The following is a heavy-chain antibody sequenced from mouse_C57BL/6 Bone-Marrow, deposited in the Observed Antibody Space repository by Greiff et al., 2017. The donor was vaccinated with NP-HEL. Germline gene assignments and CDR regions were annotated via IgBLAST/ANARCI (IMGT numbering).Heavy chain of an antibody. CDR2: ISDGGSYT. J-gene: IGHJ2*01. CDR1: GFTFSSYA. D-gene: IGHD4-1*01. V-gene: IGHV5-4*01. CDR3: ARDLTGFDY. Sequence: DVQLVESGGGLVKPGGSLKLSCAASGFTFSSYAMSWVRQTPEKRLEWVATISDGGSYTYYPDNVKGRFTISRDNAKNNLYLQMSHLKSEDTAMYYCARDLTGFDYWGQGTTLTVSS.